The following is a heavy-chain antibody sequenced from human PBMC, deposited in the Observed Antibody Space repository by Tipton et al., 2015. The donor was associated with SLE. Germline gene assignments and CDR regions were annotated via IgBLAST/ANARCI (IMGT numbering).Heavy chain of an antibody. CDR2: IHHSGTT. Sequence: TLSLTCTVSGASVGHSSYYWGWIRHYPGKGLEWIGSIHHSGTTHYNPSLKSRVTLAVDTSKNQFSLKLSVVTAADTAVYYCVSSGYPLGTFESWGQGTMVTVSS. J-gene: IGHJ3*02. V-gene: IGHV4-31*03. CDR1: GASVGHSSYY. CDR3: VSSGYPLGTFES. D-gene: IGHD3-9*01.